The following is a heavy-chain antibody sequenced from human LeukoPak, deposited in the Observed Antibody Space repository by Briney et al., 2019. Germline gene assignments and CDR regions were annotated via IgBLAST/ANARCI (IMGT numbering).Heavy chain of an antibody. Sequence: GASVKVSCKASGYTFTAYFMHWVRQAPGQGLEWMGWMNPNSGNTGYAQKFQGRVTMTRNTSISTAYMELSSLRSEDTAVYYCARGQSWGSGYLPSFWGQGTMVTVSS. D-gene: IGHD3-22*01. CDR3: ARGQSWGSGYLPSF. V-gene: IGHV1-8*02. CDR2: MNPNSGNT. CDR1: GYTFTAYF. J-gene: IGHJ3*01.